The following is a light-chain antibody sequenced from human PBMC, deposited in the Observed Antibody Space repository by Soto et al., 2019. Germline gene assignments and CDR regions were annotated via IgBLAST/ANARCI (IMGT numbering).Light chain of an antibody. CDR1: QSISSW. V-gene: IGKV1-5*03. Sequence: DIQMTQSPSTLSASVRDTVTITCRASQSISSWLAWYQQKPGKAPKLLIYRASTLQSGVPSRFSASGSGTEFILTISSLQPDDFATYYCQLYNTYSGTFGQGTKVDIK. J-gene: IGKJ1*01. CDR2: RAS. CDR3: QLYNTYSGT.